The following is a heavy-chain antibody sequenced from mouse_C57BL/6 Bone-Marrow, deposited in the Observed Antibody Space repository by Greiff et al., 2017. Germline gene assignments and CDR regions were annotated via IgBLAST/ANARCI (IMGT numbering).Heavy chain of an antibody. D-gene: IGHD1-1*02. J-gene: IGHJ2*01. CDR2: IDPSDSYT. CDR3: SYGFDD. V-gene: IGHV1-59*01. CDR1: GYTFTSYW. Sequence: QVQLQQPGAELVRPGTSVKLSCKASGYTFTSYWMHWVKQRPGQGLEWIGVIDPSDSYTNYNQKFKGKATLTVETSSSTAYMQLSSLTSEDSAVYYCSYGFDDWGQGTTLTVSS.